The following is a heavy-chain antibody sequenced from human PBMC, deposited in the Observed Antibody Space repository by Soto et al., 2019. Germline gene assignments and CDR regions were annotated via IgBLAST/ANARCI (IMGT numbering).Heavy chain of an antibody. J-gene: IGHJ6*02. CDR2: IIPIFGTA. V-gene: IGHV1-69*01. Sequence: QVQLLQSGAEVKKPGSSVKVSCKSSGGTFSSYAISWVRQAPGQGLEWMGGIIPIFGTANYTPKFQGRVTITADESTITAYMELSSLRSEDTDVYYCLYDFWSGYPEYYYYVMDVWGQGTTVTVSS. D-gene: IGHD3-3*01. CDR3: LYDFWSGYPEYYYYVMDV. CDR1: GGTFSSYA.